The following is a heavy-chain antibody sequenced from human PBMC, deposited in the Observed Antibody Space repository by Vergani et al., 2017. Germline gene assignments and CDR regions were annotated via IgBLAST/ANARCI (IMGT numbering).Heavy chain of an antibody. V-gene: IGHV3-21*01. CDR2: ISSSSSYI. CDR1: GFTFSSYS. D-gene: IGHD3-9*01. J-gene: IGHJ6*02. Sequence: EVQLVESGGGLVKPGGSLRLSCAASGFTFSSYSMNWVRQAPGKGLEWVSSISSSSSYIYYADSVKGRFTISRDNAKNSLYLQMNSLRAEDTAVYYCARPTEGLVILSGIDVWGQGTTVTVSS. CDR3: ARPTEGLVILSGIDV.